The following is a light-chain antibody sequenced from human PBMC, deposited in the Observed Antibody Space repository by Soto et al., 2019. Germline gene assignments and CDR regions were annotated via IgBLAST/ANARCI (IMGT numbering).Light chain of an antibody. CDR2: KAS. CDR1: RSPSSW. V-gene: IGKV1-5*03. J-gene: IGKJ4*01. CDR3: QQYNSYLLT. Sequence: IQMTQSPSTLPASVGDRVPITFRASRSPSSWLAWYQQKPGKAPKLLIYKASSLESGVPSRFSGSGSGTEFTLTISSLQPDDFATYYCQQYNSYLLTFGGGTKVDIK.